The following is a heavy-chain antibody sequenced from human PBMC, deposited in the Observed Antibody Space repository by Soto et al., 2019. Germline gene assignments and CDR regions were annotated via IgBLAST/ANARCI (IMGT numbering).Heavy chain of an antibody. D-gene: IGHD2-15*01. CDR3: AREPLCGGKCYANYFDP. J-gene: IGHJ5*02. Sequence: GXAVKVSVAAAGYPFIPDPIHWVRRSPGESLEWLGWINIGNGNTEYSQNLQGRVTITKDTSATTVYMELSSLTSEDTAVYYCAREPLCGGKCYANYFDPWGQGTLVTVSS. CDR2: INIGNGNT. CDR1: GYPFIPDP. V-gene: IGHV1-3*04.